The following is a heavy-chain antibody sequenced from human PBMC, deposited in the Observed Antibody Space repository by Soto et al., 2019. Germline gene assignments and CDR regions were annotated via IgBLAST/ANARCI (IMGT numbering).Heavy chain of an antibody. V-gene: IGHV4-59*01. J-gene: IGHJ4*02. Sequence: SETLSLICTVSGGSLSRYAWSWIRQPPGKGLEWIGYIYYSGSTNSNPSLKSRVTISVDTSKNQFSLKLSSVTAADTAVYYCAREYNYDSSGIGFDSWGQGTPVTVS. D-gene: IGHD3-22*01. CDR3: AREYNYDSSGIGFDS. CDR2: IYYSGST. CDR1: GGSLSRYA.